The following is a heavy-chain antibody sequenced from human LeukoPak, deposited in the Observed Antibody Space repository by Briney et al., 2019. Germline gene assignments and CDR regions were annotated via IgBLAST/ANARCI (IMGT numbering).Heavy chain of an antibody. Sequence: PGGSLRLSCAASGFTFSSYSMNWVRQAPGKGLEWVSSISSSSSYIYYADSVKGRFTISRDNAKNSPYLQMNSLRAEDTAVYYCARVLIAGEYYFDYWGQGTLVTVSS. D-gene: IGHD6-13*01. V-gene: IGHV3-21*01. CDR1: GFTFSSYS. J-gene: IGHJ4*02. CDR3: ARVLIAGEYYFDY. CDR2: ISSSSSYI.